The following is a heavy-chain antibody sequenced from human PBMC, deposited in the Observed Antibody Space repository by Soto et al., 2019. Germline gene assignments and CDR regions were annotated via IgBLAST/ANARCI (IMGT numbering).Heavy chain of an antibody. CDR3: AKDLGYCSGGSCAIGGFDY. J-gene: IGHJ4*02. V-gene: IGHV3-23*01. D-gene: IGHD2-15*01. Sequence: GGSLRLSCAASGFTFSSYAMSWVRQAPGKGLEWVSAISGSGGSTYYADSVKGRFTISRDNSKNTLYLQMNSLRAEDTAVYYCAKDLGYCSGGSCAIGGFDYWGQGTLVTVSS. CDR2: ISGSGGST. CDR1: GFTFSSYA.